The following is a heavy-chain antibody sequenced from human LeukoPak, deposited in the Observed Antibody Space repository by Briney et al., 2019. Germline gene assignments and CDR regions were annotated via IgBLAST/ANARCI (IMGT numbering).Heavy chain of an antibody. Sequence: SETLSLTCAVSGYSISSRNWWGWIRQPPGKGLEWIGYIYYSGSTNYNPSLKSRVTMSVDTSKNQFSLKLSSLTAVDTAVYYCARSSRDGYIQFDYWGQGTLVTVSS. V-gene: IGHV4-28*01. CDR1: GYSISSRNW. D-gene: IGHD5-24*01. J-gene: IGHJ4*02. CDR3: ARSSRDGYIQFDY. CDR2: IYYSGST.